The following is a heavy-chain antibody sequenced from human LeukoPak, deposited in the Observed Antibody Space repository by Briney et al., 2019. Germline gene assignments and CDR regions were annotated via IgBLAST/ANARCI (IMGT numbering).Heavy chain of an antibody. V-gene: IGHV3-30*02. D-gene: IGHD1-26*01. CDR1: GFTFSNYG. CDR2: IPYDGSNE. J-gene: IGHJ4*02. Sequence: GGSLRLSCAASGFTFSNYGMHWVRQAPGKGLDWVAFIPYDGSNEFYSDSVKGRFTISRDYSKNTLYLQMDSLRADDTALYYCTKDRLDRVGPTYFDHWAQGTLVTVSS. CDR3: TKDRLDRVGPTYFDH.